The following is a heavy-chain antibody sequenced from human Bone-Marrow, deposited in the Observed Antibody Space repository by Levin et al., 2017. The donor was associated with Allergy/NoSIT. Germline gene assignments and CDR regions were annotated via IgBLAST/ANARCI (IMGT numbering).Heavy chain of an antibody. CDR2: MNWNSAVI. J-gene: IGHJ1*01. Sequence: PGGSLRLSCTISGFNLDDYAMHWVRQGPGKGLEWVSGMNWNSAVIGYADSVKGRFTISRDNAKNSLYLEMNSLRPEDTALYYCANDPSVTAAAYFQDWGQGTLVTVSS. CDR3: ANDPSVTAAAYFQD. V-gene: IGHV3-9*01. CDR1: GFNLDDYA. D-gene: IGHD6-25*01.